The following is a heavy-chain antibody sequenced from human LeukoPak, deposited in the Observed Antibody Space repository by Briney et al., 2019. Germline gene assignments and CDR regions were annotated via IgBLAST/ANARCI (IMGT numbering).Heavy chain of an antibody. V-gene: IGHV4-4*02. D-gene: IGHD4-17*01. J-gene: IGHJ5*02. CDR3: ARGMTTGPDP. CDR2: IYHSGST. Sequence: PSETLSLTCAVSGGSITSDNWWTWVRQPPGKGLEWIGAIYHSGSTDYNPSLKSRLTISVDTSKNQFSLKLSSVTAADTAVYYCARGMTTGPDPWGQGTLVTVSS. CDR1: GGSITSDNW.